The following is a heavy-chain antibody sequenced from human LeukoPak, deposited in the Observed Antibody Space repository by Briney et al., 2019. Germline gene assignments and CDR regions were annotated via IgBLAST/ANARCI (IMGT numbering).Heavy chain of an antibody. D-gene: IGHD6-19*01. Sequence: GGSLRLSCAASGFTFSNYGMSWVRRAPGKGLEWVSAVTGTGGSTYYADSVKGRFTISRDNSKNTLYLQMDSLRGEDTAIYYCAKNGYSSGWYPENWGQGTLVTVSS. J-gene: IGHJ4*02. CDR2: VTGTGGST. CDR1: GFTFSNYG. CDR3: AKNGYSSGWYPEN. V-gene: IGHV3-23*01.